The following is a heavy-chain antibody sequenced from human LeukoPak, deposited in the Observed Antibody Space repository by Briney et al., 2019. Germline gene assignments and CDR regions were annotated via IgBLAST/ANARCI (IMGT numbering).Heavy chain of an antibody. J-gene: IGHJ6*03. CDR3: AREGVTTVTTSPYYYYYMDV. Sequence: ASVKVSCKASGGTFSSYTISWVRQAPGQGLEWMGRIIPILGIANYTQKFQGRVTITADKSTSTAYMELSSLRSEGTAVYYCAREGVTTVTTSPYYYYYMDVWGKGTTVTVSS. CDR1: GGTFSSYT. D-gene: IGHD4-17*01. CDR2: IIPILGIA. V-gene: IGHV1-69*04.